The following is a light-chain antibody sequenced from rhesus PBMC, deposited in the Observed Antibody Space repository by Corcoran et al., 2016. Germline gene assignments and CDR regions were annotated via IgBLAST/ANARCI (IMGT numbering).Light chain of an antibody. J-gene: IGKJ2*01. V-gene: IGKV1-74*01. CDR2: KAA. CDR1: ENVNNY. CDR3: QHGYGTPYS. Sequence: DIQMTQSPSSLSASVGDRVTITCRASENVNNYLNWYQQKQGKALKLLIYKAATLQSGVPSRFSGRGYGTDYNFTISSLQPEDVATYYWQHGYGTPYSFGQGTKVEIK.